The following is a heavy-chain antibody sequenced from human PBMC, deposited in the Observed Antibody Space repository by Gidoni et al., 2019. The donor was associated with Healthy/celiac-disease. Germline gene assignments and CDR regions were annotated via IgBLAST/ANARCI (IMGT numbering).Heavy chain of an antibody. Sequence: EVQLVESGGGLVKPGGSLRLSCAASGFTFSSYSMNWVRQAPGKGLEWVSSISSSSSYIYYADSVKGRFTISRDNAKNSLYLQMNSLRAEDTAVYYCARDLAAAGPALTYYYYYGMDVWGQGTTVTVSS. D-gene: IGHD6-13*01. V-gene: IGHV3-21*01. CDR3: ARDLAAAGPALTYYYYYGMDV. CDR2: ISSSSSYI. CDR1: GFTFSSYS. J-gene: IGHJ6*02.